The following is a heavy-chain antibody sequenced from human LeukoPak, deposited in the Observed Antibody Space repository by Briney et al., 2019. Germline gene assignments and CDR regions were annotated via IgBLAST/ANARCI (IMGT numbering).Heavy chain of an antibody. J-gene: IGHJ4*02. D-gene: IGHD4-11*01. CDR2: IYHGGST. Sequence: SQTLSLTCAVSGGSISSGGYSWSWIRQPPGKGLEWIGYIYHGGSTYYNPSLKSRVTISVDTTKNQFSLKLSSVTAADTAVYYCARQGGTTSRLDYWGQGTLVTVSS. V-gene: IGHV4-30-2*03. CDR3: ARQGGTTSRLDY. CDR1: GGSISSGGYS.